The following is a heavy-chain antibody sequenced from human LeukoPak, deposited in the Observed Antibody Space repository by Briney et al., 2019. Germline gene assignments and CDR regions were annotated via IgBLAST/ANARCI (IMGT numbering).Heavy chain of an antibody. CDR3: AKDLTTVTSQGDY. CDR1: GFTFSSYG. Sequence: GGSLRLSCVVSGFTFSSYGMHWVRQAPGKGPEWVAFIRYDGSDKYYADSVKGRFTISRDNSKNTLYLQMNSLRAEDTAVFYCAKDLTTVTSQGDYWGQGTLVTVSS. CDR2: IRYDGSDK. J-gene: IGHJ4*02. V-gene: IGHV3-30*02. D-gene: IGHD4-17*01.